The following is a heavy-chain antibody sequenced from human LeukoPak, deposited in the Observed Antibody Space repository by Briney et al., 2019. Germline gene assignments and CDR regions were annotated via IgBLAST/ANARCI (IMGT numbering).Heavy chain of an antibody. D-gene: IGHD6-19*01. CDR2: INPNSGGT. Sequence: ASVKVSCKASGYTFTGYYMHWVRQAPGQGLEWMGRINPNSGGTNYAQKFQGRVTMTRDTSISTAYMELSRLRSDDTAVYYCARGRVRVAVAGPHYFDYWGQGTLVTVSS. CDR3: ARGRVRVAVAGPHYFDY. CDR1: GYTFTGYY. J-gene: IGHJ4*02. V-gene: IGHV1-2*06.